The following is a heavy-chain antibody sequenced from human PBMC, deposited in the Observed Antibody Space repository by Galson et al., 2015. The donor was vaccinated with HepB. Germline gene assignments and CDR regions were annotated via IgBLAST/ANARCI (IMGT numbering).Heavy chain of an antibody. CDR1: GFSLSTSGVG. D-gene: IGHD6-13*01. Sequence: PALVKPTQTLTLTCTFSGFSLSTSGVGVGWIRQPPGKALEWLALIYWDDDKRYSPSLKSRLTITKDTSKNQVVLTMTDMDPVDTATYYCAHTPYSSRAGWFDPWGQGTLVTVSS. J-gene: IGHJ5*02. CDR3: AHTPYSSRAGWFDP. CDR2: IYWDDDK. V-gene: IGHV2-5*02.